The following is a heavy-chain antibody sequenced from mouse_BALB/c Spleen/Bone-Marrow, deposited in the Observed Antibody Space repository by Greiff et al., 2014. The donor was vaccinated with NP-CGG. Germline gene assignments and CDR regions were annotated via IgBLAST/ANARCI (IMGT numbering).Heavy chain of an antibody. J-gene: IGHJ2*01. Sequence: EVQLQQSGTVLARPGASVKMSCKASGYTFTSYWMHWVKQRPGQGLEWIGTIYPGSSDTTYNQKFKGKAKLTAVTSTSTAYMELSSLTNEDSAVYYCTTLARNYFDYWGQGTTLTVSS. CDR2: IYPGSSDT. CDR3: TTLARNYFDY. V-gene: IGHV1-5*01. CDR1: GYTFTSYW.